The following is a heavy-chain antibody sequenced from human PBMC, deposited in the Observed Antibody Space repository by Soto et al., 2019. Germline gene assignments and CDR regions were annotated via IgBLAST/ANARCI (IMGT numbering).Heavy chain of an antibody. CDR3: AKSPAFIVVVPAAPGS. V-gene: IGHV3-23*01. J-gene: IGHJ5*02. D-gene: IGHD2-2*01. CDR2: ISGSGGST. Sequence: EVQLLESGGGWVQPGGSLRLSCAASGFTFSSYAMSWVRQAPGKGLEWVSAISGSGGSTYYADSVKGRFTISRDNSKNTLYLQMNSLRAEDTAVYYCAKSPAFIVVVPAAPGSLGQGTLVTVSS. CDR1: GFTFSSYA.